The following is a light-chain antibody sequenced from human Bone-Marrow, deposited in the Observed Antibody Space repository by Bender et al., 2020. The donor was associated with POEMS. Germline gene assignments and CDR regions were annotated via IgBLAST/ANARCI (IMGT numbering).Light chain of an antibody. Sequence: SYVLTQPPSVSVAPGQTARITCGGNNIGSKSVHWYQQKPGQAPVLVVYDDSDRPSGITERLSGSRSGNTATLTISRVDAGDEADYYCQVFYRNSTHPWVFGGGTKLTVL. CDR2: DDS. J-gene: IGLJ3*02. CDR1: NIGSKS. V-gene: IGLV3-21*02. CDR3: QVFYRNSTHPWV.